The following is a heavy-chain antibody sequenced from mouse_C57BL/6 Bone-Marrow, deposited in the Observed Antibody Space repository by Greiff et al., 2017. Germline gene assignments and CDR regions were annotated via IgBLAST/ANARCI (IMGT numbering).Heavy chain of an antibody. Sequence: VQLKQSGAELVRPGASVKLSCTASGFNIKDYYMHWVKQRPEQGLEWIGRIDPEDGDTESAPKFQGKAPMTADTSSNTAYLQLSSLTSEDTAVYYCTPTVAFDYWGQGTTLTVSS. J-gene: IGHJ2*01. V-gene: IGHV14-1*01. CDR3: TPTVAFDY. CDR2: IDPEDGDT. CDR1: GFNIKDYY. D-gene: IGHD1-1*01.